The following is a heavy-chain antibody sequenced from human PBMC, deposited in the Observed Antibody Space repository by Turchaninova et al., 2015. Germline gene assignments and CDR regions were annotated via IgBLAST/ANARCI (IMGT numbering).Heavy chain of an antibody. J-gene: IGHJ4*02. V-gene: IGHV4-39*01. CDR2: SSYSGTT. D-gene: IGHD3-10*01. CDR3: ARHQGSRDSGNGMFDY. Sequence: QLQLQESGPGLVKPSATLSLTCTVPGRSISSSNYYWGWIRQSAEKGLEGIGSSSYSGTTYYNPSLKSRITVSVDSSKGQFSLKLSSVTAADTAVYYCARHQGSRDSGNGMFDYWGQGTLVTVYS. CDR1: GRSISSSNYY.